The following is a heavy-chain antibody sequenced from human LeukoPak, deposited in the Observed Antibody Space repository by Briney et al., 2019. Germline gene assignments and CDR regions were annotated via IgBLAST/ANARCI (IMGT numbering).Heavy chain of an antibody. D-gene: IGHD3-22*01. V-gene: IGHV4-38-2*02. CDR3: ARDARRYYYDSSGYFDY. J-gene: IGHJ4*02. Sequence: SETLSLTCTVSGYSISSGYYWAWIRQPPGKGLEWIGYIYHSGSTNYNPSLKSRVTISVDTSKNQFSLKPSSVTAADTAVYYCARDARRYYYDSSGYFDYWGQGTLVTVSS. CDR2: IYHSGST. CDR1: GYSISSGYY.